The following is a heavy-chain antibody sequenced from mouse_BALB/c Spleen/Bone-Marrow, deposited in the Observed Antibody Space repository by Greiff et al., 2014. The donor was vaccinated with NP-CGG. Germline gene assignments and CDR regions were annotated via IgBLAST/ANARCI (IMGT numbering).Heavy chain of an antibody. CDR1: GYTFTSYT. CDR2: INPSSGYT. J-gene: IGHJ3*01. D-gene: IGHD2-1*01. CDR3: ARSNGNYVLAY. Sequence: VHLVESGAELARPGASVKMSCKASGYTFTSYTMHWVKQRPGQGLEWIGYINPSSGYTNYNQKFKDKATLTADKSSSTAYMQLSSLTSEDSAVHYCARSNGNYVLAYWGQGTLVTVSA. V-gene: IGHV1-4*01.